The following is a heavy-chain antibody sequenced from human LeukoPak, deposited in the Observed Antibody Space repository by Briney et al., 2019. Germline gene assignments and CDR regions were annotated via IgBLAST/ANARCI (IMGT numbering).Heavy chain of an antibody. CDR1: GFIFRNYG. V-gene: IGHV3-30*03. CDR3: AREWQVVAATINWFDP. Sequence: PGGSLRLSCAGSGFIFRNYGMHWVRQAPGQGLQWVAVISDGGTHLYYADSVKGRFTISRDNSKNTLYLQMNSLRAEDTAVYYCAREWQVVAATINWFDPWGQGTLVTVSS. J-gene: IGHJ5*02. CDR2: ISDGGTHL. D-gene: IGHD2-15*01.